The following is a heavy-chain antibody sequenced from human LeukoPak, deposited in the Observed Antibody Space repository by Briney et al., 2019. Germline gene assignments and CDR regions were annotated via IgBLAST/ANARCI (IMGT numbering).Heavy chain of an antibody. Sequence: SETLSLTCTVSGVSISSYYWSWIRQPPGKGLEWIGYIYYSGSTNYNPSLKSRVTISVDTSKNQFSLKLSSVTAADTAVYYCARDNWNYGSSMDVWGQGTTVAVSS. D-gene: IGHD1-7*01. CDR2: IYYSGST. CDR1: GVSISSYY. V-gene: IGHV4-59*01. CDR3: ARDNWNYGSSMDV. J-gene: IGHJ6*02.